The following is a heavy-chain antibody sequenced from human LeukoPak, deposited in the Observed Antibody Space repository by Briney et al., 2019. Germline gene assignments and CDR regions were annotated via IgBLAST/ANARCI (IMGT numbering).Heavy chain of an antibody. CDR2: IYSNEIT. Sequence: SETLSLTCTVSGGSFSGSYWTWVRQPAGKGLEWIGRIYSNEITNYNPSLKSRVTMSVDTSKNQFSLKLTSVTAADTAVYYCARGSGAATNEALDYWGQGTLVTVSS. CDR1: GGSFSGSY. CDR3: ARGSGAATNEALDY. V-gene: IGHV4-4*07. D-gene: IGHD1-26*01. J-gene: IGHJ4*02.